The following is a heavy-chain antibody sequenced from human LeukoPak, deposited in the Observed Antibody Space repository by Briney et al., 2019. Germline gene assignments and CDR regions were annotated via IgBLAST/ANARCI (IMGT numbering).Heavy chain of an antibody. J-gene: IGHJ5*02. V-gene: IGHV4-38-2*02. Sequence: PSETLSLTCTVSGYSISTGYYWGWVRQPPGKGLEWIGSIYHSGSTYYNPSLKSRVTISVDTSNNQFSLKLSSVTAADTAVYYCEREGATYYYDTSGYRPPSGSWGQGTLVTVSS. CDR3: EREGATYYYDTSGYRPPSGS. CDR2: IYHSGST. D-gene: IGHD3-22*01. CDR1: GYSISTGYY.